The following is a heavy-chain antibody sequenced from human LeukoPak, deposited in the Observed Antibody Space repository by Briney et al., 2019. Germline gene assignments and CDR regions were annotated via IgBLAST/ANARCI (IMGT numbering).Heavy chain of an antibody. Sequence: PGGSLRLSCAASGFTFSSYWMHWVRQAPGKWLVWVSRINSDGSSTTYADSVKGRFTISRDNAKNTLYLQMNNLRVEDTAVYYCAVAVAGYFDSWGRGTLVTVSS. J-gene: IGHJ4*02. V-gene: IGHV3-74*01. CDR1: GFTFSSYW. CDR2: INSDGSST. D-gene: IGHD6-19*01. CDR3: AVAVAGYFDS.